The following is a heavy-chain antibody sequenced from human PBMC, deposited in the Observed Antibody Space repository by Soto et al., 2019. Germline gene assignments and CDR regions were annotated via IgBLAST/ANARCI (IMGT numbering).Heavy chain of an antibody. CDR3: ARRILFGSALDY. V-gene: IGHV4-31*03. CDR2: IYYSGST. CDR1: GGSISSGGYY. Sequence: SETLSLTCTVSGGSISSGGYYWSWIRQHPGKGLEWIGYIYYSGSTYYNPSLKSRVTISVDTSKNQFSLKLSSVTAADTAVYYCARRILFGSALDYWGQGTLVTVSS. J-gene: IGHJ4*02. D-gene: IGHD3-16*01.